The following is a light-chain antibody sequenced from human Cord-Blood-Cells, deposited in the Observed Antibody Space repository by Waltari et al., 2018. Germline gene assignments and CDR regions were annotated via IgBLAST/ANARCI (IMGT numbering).Light chain of an antibody. CDR3: SSYTSSSTRV. Sequence: QSALTQPASVSGSPGQSITISCTGTSSDVGGYNYVSWYQQHPGKAPKLMIHDVSKRPSGVSNRFSGSKSGNTASLTISGLQAEDEADYYCSSYTSSSTRVFGGGTKLTVL. CDR2: DVS. V-gene: IGLV2-14*01. CDR1: SSDVGGYNY. J-gene: IGLJ3*02.